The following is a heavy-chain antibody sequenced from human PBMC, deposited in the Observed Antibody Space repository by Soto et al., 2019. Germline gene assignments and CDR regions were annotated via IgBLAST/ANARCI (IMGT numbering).Heavy chain of an antibody. J-gene: IGHJ4*02. D-gene: IGHD3-9*01. CDR3: ARVTTFYDILTSSYALNYFDY. CDR1: GFSVTSNY. V-gene: IGHV3-66*01. CDR2: IYAGGNT. Sequence: GGSLRLSCAASGFSVTSNYMTWVRQAPGKGLECVSVIYAGGNTYYPDSVKGRFTISSDNSKNKLFLQMNNLRAEDTAVYYCARVTTFYDILTSSYALNYFDYWGQGTRVT.